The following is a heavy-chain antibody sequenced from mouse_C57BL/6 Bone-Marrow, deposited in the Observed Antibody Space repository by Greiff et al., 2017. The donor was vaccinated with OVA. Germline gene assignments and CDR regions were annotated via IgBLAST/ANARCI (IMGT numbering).Heavy chain of an antibody. Sequence: QVQLQQPGAELVKPGASVKLSCKASGYTFTTYWMQWVKQRPGQGLEWIGEIDPSDSYTNYNQKFKGKATLTVDTSSSTAYMQLSSLTSEDSAVYYCARGSGTLFAYWGQGTLVTVSA. CDR3: ARGSGTLFAY. J-gene: IGHJ3*01. CDR2: IDPSDSYT. V-gene: IGHV1-50*01. D-gene: IGHD3-1*01. CDR1: GYTFTTYW.